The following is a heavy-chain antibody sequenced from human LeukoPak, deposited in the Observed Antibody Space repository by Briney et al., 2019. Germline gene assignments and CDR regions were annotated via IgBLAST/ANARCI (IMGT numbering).Heavy chain of an antibody. Sequence: PRGSLRLSCAASGFTFSSYAMSWVRQAPGKGLEWVSAISGSGGSTYYADSVKGRFTISRDNSKNTLYLQMNSLRAEDTAVYYCAKDVDSWIQLWSFDYWGQGTLVTVSS. CDR3: AKDVDSWIQLWSFDY. CDR1: GFTFSSYA. J-gene: IGHJ4*02. CDR2: ISGSGGST. V-gene: IGHV3-23*01. D-gene: IGHD5-18*01.